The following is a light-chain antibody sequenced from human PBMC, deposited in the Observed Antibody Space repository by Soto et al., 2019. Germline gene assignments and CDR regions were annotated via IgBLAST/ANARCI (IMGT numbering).Light chain of an antibody. CDR1: QTVMSRF. Sequence: EIVLTQSPGTLSLSPGERATLSCRASQTVMSRFLAWYQQKSGQAARLLIDGTSIRAAGIPERFSGRGSGTAFTLTISRLEPEDFAVYYCLQYDSSRTFGQGTKVEMK. J-gene: IGKJ1*01. CDR3: LQYDSSRT. V-gene: IGKV3-20*01. CDR2: GTS.